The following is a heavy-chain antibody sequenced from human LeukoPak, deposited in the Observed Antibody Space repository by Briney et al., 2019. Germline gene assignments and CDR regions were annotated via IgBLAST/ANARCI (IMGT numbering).Heavy chain of an antibody. V-gene: IGHV4-38-2*02. J-gene: IGHJ6*03. CDR3: ARDRDGYNYPYYYYYMDV. D-gene: IGHD5-24*01. CDR1: VYSISSTYY. Sequence: SETLSLTCTVSVYSISSTYYWGWIRQPPGKGLEWIGSIYHSGSTYYNPSLKSRVTISVDTSKNQFSLKLSSVTAADTAVYYCARDRDGYNYPYYYYYMDVWGKGTTVTISS. CDR2: IYHSGST.